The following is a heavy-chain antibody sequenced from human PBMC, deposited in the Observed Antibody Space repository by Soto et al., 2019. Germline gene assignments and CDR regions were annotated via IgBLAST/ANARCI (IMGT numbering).Heavy chain of an antibody. Sequence: SETLSLTCTIFGGSISGYFWTWIRQPPGKGLECIGYIYYTGSTYYNPSLKSRVTISVDTSKNQLSLKLSSVTAADTAVYFCARVRDNGGYSGKGAIDIWGQGTMVTVSS. D-gene: IGHD3-22*01. V-gene: IGHV4-59*01. CDR2: IYYTGST. J-gene: IGHJ3*02. CDR3: ARVRDNGGYSGKGAIDI. CDR1: GGSISGYF.